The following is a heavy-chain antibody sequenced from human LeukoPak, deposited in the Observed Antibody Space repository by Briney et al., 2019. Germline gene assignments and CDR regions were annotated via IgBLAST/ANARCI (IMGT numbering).Heavy chain of an antibody. CDR2: IRFDGSNK. J-gene: IGHJ4*02. V-gene: IGHV3-30*02. CDR1: GFTFSSYA. CDR3: PKDLRDSYSLASDY. Sequence: GGSLRLSCATSGFTFSSYAMNWVRHAPGKGLEWVAFIRFDGSNKDYADSVKGQFTISRDNSKNTLYLQMNSLRTEDTAVYYCPKDLRDSYSLASDYWGQGTLVTVSS. D-gene: IGHD2-15*01.